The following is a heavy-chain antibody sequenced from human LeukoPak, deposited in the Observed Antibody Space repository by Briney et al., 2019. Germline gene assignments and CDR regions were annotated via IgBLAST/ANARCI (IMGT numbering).Heavy chain of an antibody. Sequence: QAGESLRLSCAVSGFTLTGYGMLWVRQPPGKGLEWVAFIWYSGNNKYYADPVKGLFTVSRDTSKNTLYLQMNSLRSEDTAIYYCAIDGLASIGLDMWGKGTVVTVSS. D-gene: IGHD5-24*01. V-gene: IGHV3-30*02. CDR1: GFTLTGYG. CDR3: AIDGLASIGLDM. J-gene: IGHJ3*02. CDR2: IWYSGNNK.